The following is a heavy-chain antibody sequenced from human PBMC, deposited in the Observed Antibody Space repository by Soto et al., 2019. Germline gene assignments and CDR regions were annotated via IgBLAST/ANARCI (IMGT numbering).Heavy chain of an antibody. CDR2: IIPILGIA. Sequence: SLVKVSCKASGGTFSSYTISWVRQAPGQGLEWMGRIIPILGIANYAQKFQGRVTITADKSTSTAYMELSSLRSEDTAVYYCARDDYGGNSVYGMDVWGQGTTVTVSS. CDR3: ARDDYGGNSVYGMDV. V-gene: IGHV1-69*04. D-gene: IGHD4-17*01. J-gene: IGHJ6*02. CDR1: GGTFSSYT.